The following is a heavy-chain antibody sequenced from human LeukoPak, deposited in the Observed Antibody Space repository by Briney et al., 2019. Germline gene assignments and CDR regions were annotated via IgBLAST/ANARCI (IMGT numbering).Heavy chain of an antibody. CDR3: ARIPGPPKYDILTGYYTDDY. Sequence: GASVKVSCKAPGYTFTSYYMHWVRQAPGQGLEWMGIIDPSGGSTSYAQKFQGRVTMTRDTSTSTVYMELSSLRSEDTAEYYCARIPGPPKYDILTGYYTDDYWGQGTLVTVSS. CDR2: IDPSGGST. V-gene: IGHV1-46*01. CDR1: GYTFTSYY. D-gene: IGHD3-9*01. J-gene: IGHJ4*02.